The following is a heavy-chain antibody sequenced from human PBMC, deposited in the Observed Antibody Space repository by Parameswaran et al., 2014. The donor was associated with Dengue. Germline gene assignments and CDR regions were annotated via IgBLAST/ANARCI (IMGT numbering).Heavy chain of an antibody. J-gene: IGHJ4*02. V-gene: IGHV3-66*01. D-gene: IGHD3-22*01. CDR3: TRDPNTIIEGDY. Sequence: RWIRQPPGKGLEWVSVIYSRGSTYYADSVKGRFTISRDNFKNALYLQMNSLRVEDTAVYYCTRDPNTIIEGDYWGQGTLVTVSS. CDR2: IYSRGST.